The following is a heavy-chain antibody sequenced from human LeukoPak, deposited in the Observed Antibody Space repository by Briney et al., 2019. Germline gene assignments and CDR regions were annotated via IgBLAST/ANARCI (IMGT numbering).Heavy chain of an antibody. D-gene: IGHD2-8*01. CDR1: GGSFSGYY. CDR3: ARAQTVLMVYARRIWFDP. Sequence: SETLSLTCAVYGGSFSGYYWSWIRQPPGKGLEWIGEINHSGSINYNPSLKSRVTISVDTSKNQFSLKLSSVTAADTAVYYCARAQTVLMVYARRIWFDPWGQGTLVTVSS. J-gene: IGHJ5*02. CDR2: INHSGSI. V-gene: IGHV4-34*01.